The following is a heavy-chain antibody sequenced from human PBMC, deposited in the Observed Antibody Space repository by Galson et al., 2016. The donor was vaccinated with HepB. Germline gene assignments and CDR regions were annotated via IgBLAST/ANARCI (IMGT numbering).Heavy chain of an antibody. V-gene: IGHV3-30*03. CDR3: VRDRRPHGDYGPDY. CDR2: ISYDGGKK. D-gene: IGHD4-17*01. CDR1: GFDFTNFG. J-gene: IGHJ4*02. Sequence: SLRLSCAGSGFDFTNFGMHWVRQAPGEGLEWVAGISYDGGKKYYADSVKGRFTISSDNSTNTLYLQMDSLRVDDTAVFYCVRDRRPHGDYGPDYWGRGTLVVVSS.